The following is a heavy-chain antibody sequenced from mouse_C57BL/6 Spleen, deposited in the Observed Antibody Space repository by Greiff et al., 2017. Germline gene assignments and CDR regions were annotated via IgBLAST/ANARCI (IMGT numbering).Heavy chain of an antibody. J-gene: IGHJ2*01. D-gene: IGHD1-1*01. Sequence: QVQLQQSGAELVRPGASVTLSCKASGYTFTDYEMHWVKQTPVHGLEWIGAIDPETGGTAYNQKFKGKAILTADKSSSTAYMELRSLTSEDSAVYYCTRGGPITTVVSSFDYWGQGTTLTVSS. CDR3: TRGGPITTVVSSFDY. CDR2: IDPETGGT. V-gene: IGHV1-15*01. CDR1: GYTFTDYE.